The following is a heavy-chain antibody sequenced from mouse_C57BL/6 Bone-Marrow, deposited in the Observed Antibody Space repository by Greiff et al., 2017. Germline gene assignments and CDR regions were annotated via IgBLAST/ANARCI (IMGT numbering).Heavy chain of an antibody. CDR1: GYTFTSYW. CDR3: ARRLDSSGYVFAY. CDR2: IDPSDSYT. D-gene: IGHD3-2*02. Sequence: QVHVKQPGAELVMPGASVKLSCKASGYTFTSYWMHWVKQRPGQGLEWIGEIDPSDSYTNYNQKFKGKSTLTVDKSSSTAYMQLSSLTSEDSAVXYCARRLDSSGYVFAYWGQGTLVTVSA. J-gene: IGHJ3*01. V-gene: IGHV1-69*01.